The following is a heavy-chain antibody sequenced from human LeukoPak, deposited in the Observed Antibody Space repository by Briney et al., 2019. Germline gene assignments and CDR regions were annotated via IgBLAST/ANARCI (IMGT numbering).Heavy chain of an antibody. V-gene: IGHV3-23*01. Sequence: GGSLRLSCAASGFTFSSYAMSWVRQAPGKGLEWVSGISDSGGSSYYGPSVKGRFTISRDNSKNTLYLQMNSLRAEDTAVYYCARDHGMFVDTAMVCDYWGQGTLVTVSS. D-gene: IGHD5-18*01. CDR2: ISDSGGSS. J-gene: IGHJ4*02. CDR3: ARDHGMFVDTAMVCDY. CDR1: GFTFSSYA.